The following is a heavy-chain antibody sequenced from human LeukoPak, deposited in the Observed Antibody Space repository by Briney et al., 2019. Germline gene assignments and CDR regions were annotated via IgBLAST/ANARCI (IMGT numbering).Heavy chain of an antibody. CDR2: IYWNSDTK. CDR3: AKDTGGNGAYFYAMDV. V-gene: IGHV3-9*01. Sequence: GGSLRLYCVGSGFAFHNYAMLWVRRPPGKGLEWGSAIYWNSDTKAYADSVKGRLTISRDRARNSLYLQMDSLRPEDTALYYCAKDTGGNGAYFYAMDVWGQGTSVTVSS. J-gene: IGHJ6*02. D-gene: IGHD4-23*01. CDR1: GFAFHNYA.